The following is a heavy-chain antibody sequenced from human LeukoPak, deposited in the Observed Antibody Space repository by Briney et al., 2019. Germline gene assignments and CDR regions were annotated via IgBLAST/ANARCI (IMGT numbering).Heavy chain of an antibody. CDR1: GFTFSSCW. CDR2: ISSSSSYI. V-gene: IGHV3-21*01. Sequence: GGSLRLSCAASGFTFSSCWMNWVRQAPGKGLEWVSSISSSSSYIYYADSVKGRFTISRDNAKNSLYLQMNSLRAEDTAVYYCAREDDYGDYWDYFDYWGQGTLVTVSS. J-gene: IGHJ4*02. CDR3: AREDDYGDYWDYFDY. D-gene: IGHD4-17*01.